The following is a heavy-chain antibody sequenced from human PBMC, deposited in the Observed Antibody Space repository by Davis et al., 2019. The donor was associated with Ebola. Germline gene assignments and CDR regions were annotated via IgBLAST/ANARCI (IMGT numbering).Heavy chain of an antibody. CDR2: IKSKTDGGTT. CDR3: TKAVLGY. CDR1: GFTFSNAW. Sequence: GESLKISCVAAGFTFSNAWMNWVRQAPGKGLEWVGRIKSKTDGGTTDYAAPVKGRFTISRDDSKNTLYLQMNSLKTEDTAMYYCTKAVLGYWGQGTLVTVSS. D-gene: IGHD7-27*01. V-gene: IGHV3-15*07. J-gene: IGHJ4*02.